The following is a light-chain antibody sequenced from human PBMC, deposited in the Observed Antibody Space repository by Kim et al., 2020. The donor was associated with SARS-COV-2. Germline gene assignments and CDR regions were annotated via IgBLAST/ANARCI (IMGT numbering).Light chain of an antibody. J-gene: IGKJ2*01. V-gene: IGKV3-20*01. CDR1: QSVRSSN. Sequence: EIVLTQSPGTLSLSPGETVTLSCRASQSVRSSNLAWYQQKPGQAPRLLIYGASSRATGIPDTFSGSGSGTDFTLTISRLEPEDFAVYYCQQYDSSPYTFGQGTKLEI. CDR3: QQYDSSPYT. CDR2: GAS.